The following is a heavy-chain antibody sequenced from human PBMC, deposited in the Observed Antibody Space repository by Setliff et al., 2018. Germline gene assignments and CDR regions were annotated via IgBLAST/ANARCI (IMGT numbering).Heavy chain of an antibody. CDR3: ARHPTGFPNWFDV. V-gene: IGHV4-59*08. Sequence: PSETLSLTCTVSGDSLSSSYWSWIRQPPGKGLEWIGRFSYGVSTIYNPSLESRVTFSVDTSKNQFSLKLTSVTAADTAVYYCARHPTGFPNWFDVWGQGTLVTAPQ. J-gene: IGHJ5*02. CDR1: GDSLSSSY. D-gene: IGHD3-9*01. CDR2: FSYGVST.